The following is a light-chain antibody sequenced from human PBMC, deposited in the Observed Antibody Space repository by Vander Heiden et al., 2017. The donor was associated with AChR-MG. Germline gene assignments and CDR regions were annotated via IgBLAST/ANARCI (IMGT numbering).Light chain of an antibody. CDR2: TTS. J-gene: IGKJ2*01. V-gene: IGKV3-15*01. CDR3: QQYDNWPYT. Sequence: ELVMTQSPATLSVSPGERATLSCRASQRVDTSVAWYQQKPGQAPRLLIYTTSSMATGIPARFSGSGSGTEFTLTISSLQSEDFAVYYCQQYDNWPYTFGQGTQVEI. CDR1: QRVDTS.